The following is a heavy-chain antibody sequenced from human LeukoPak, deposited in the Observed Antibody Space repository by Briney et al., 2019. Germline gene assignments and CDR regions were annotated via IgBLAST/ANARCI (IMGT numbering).Heavy chain of an antibody. CDR2: IDPSDSYT. D-gene: IGHD3-10*01. CDR3: ARPDGWGSYGMDV. V-gene: IGHV5-10-1*01. CDR1: GSIFTSYW. J-gene: IGHJ6*02. Sequence: GESLKISCQGSGSIFTSYWISWVRQLPGKGLEWMGRIDPSDSYTNYSPSFQGHVTISADKSISTAYLQWSSLKASDTAMYYCARPDGWGSYGMDVWGQGTTVTVSS.